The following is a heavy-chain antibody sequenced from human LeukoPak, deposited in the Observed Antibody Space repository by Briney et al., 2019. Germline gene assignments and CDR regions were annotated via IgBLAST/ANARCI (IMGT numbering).Heavy chain of an antibody. Sequence: PSETLSLTCTVSGGSISSYYWSWIRQPPGKGLEWIGYIYYSGSTNYNPSLNSRVTISVDASKNQFSLKLSSVTAADTAVYYCARHGSVWFPIDHWGQGALVTVSS. CDR1: GGSISSYY. V-gene: IGHV4-59*01. CDR3: ARHGSVWFPIDH. J-gene: IGHJ4*02. D-gene: IGHD6-19*01. CDR2: IYYSGST.